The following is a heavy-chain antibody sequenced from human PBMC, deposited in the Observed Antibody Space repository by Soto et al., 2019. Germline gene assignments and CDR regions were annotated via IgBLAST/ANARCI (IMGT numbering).Heavy chain of an antibody. D-gene: IGHD3-3*01. Sequence: QVQLVQSGAEVKKPGSSVKVSCKASGGTFSSYAISWVRQAPGQGLEWMGGIIPIFGTANYAQKFQGRVTITAXXSXSXVYMELSSLRSEDTAVYYCARVSTIFGVGHYYGMDVWGQGTTVTVSS. CDR2: IIPIFGTA. V-gene: IGHV1-69*12. J-gene: IGHJ6*02. CDR3: ARVSTIFGVGHYYGMDV. CDR1: GGTFSSYA.